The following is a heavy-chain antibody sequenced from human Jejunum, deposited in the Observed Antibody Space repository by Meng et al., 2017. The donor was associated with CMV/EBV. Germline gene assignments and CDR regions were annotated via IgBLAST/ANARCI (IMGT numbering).Heavy chain of an antibody. Sequence: LTISCAASGFTFSSSAMTWVRQAPGKGLEWVSAISYSGGSTYYADSVKGRFTISRDNSKNTLYLQMNSLTAEDTAVYYCANSLRDYWGQGTLVTVSS. J-gene: IGHJ4*02. CDR2: ISYSGGST. CDR3: ANSLRDY. V-gene: IGHV3-23*01. CDR1: GFTFSSSA.